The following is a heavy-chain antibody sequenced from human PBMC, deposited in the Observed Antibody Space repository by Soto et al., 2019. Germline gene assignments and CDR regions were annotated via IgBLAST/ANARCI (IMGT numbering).Heavy chain of an antibody. Sequence: EVQLVESGGGLVQPGGSLRLSCAASGFALSDHYMDWVRQAPGKGLEWVGRSRNKLKSYTTEYAASVKGRFTISRDDSKTSLYLQMNSLKTEDTAVYYCTRLYTTSGGMDSWGQGTLVTVSS. CDR1: GFALSDHY. V-gene: IGHV3-72*01. D-gene: IGHD2-15*01. J-gene: IGHJ4*02. CDR3: TRLYTTSGGMDS. CDR2: SRNKLKSYTT.